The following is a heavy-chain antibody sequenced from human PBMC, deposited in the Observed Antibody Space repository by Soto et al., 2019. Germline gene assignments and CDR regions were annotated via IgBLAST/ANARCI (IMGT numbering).Heavy chain of an antibody. CDR1: GYTFTSYD. D-gene: IGHD3-3*01. CDR3: ARYRKVAGFWSSYNRWFDP. V-gene: IGHV1-8*01. CDR2: MNPNSGNT. J-gene: IGHJ5*02. Sequence: ASVKVSCKASGYTFTSYDIIWVRQATGQGLEWMGWMNPNSGNTGYAQKFQGRVTMTRNTSISTAYMELSSLRSEDTAVYYCARYRKVAGFWSSYNRWFDPWGQGTLVTVSS.